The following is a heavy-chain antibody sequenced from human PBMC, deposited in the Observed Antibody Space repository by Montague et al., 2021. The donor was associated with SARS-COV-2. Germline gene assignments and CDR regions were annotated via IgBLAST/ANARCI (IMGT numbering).Heavy chain of an antibody. V-gene: IGHV2-70*11. J-gene: IGHJ6*02. Sequence: PALVKPTQTLTLTCNFSGFSLSSSGMSVTWIRQPPGKALEWLARIDWDNDKYYSTSLKTRLTISKDTSKNQVVLTVTNVDPSDTATYYCARIVSLVVPGDIPQRYYCGLDVWGQGTRVTVSS. CDR2: IDWDNDK. CDR3: ARIVSLVVPGDIPQRYYCGLDV. D-gene: IGHD2-2*01. CDR1: GFSLSSSGMS.